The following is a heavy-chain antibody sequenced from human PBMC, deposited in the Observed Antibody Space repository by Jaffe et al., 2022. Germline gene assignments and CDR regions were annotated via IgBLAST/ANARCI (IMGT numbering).Heavy chain of an antibody. D-gene: IGHD3-9*01. CDR1: GYTFSDYG. V-gene: IGHV1-18*01. J-gene: IGHJ4*02. Sequence: QVQLVQSGTEVKKPGASVKVSCKASGYTFSDYGIIWVRQAPGQGLEWMGWISTNTGKTKYAQKLQGRVTMTTDTSTRTVYMELRSLRYDDTAVYYCARDRGAAYDILTHYFDYWGQGTLLTVSS. CDR2: ISTNTGKT. CDR3: ARDRGAAYDILTHYFDY.